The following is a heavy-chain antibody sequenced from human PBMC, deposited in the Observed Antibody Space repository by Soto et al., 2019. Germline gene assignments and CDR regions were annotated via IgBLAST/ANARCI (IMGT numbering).Heavy chain of an antibody. Sequence: SETLSLTCTVSGGSISSGGYYWSWIRQHPGKGLEWIGYIYYSGSTYYNPSLKSRVTISVDTSKNQFSLKLSSVTAADTAVYYCATYKRGYSYGYLVYWGQGTLVTVSS. J-gene: IGHJ4*02. CDR1: GGSISSGGYY. V-gene: IGHV4-31*03. CDR2: IYYSGST. CDR3: ATYKRGYSYGYLVY. D-gene: IGHD5-18*01.